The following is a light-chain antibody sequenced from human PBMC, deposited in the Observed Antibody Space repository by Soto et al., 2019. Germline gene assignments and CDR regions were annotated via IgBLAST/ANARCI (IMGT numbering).Light chain of an antibody. CDR2: GTS. V-gene: IGKV3-20*01. Sequence: EIVLTPSPGTLSLSPGERATLPCRASQSVKSSYLAWYQHKPGQAPRLLIYGTSSRATGIPDRFSGSGSGTDFTLTISRLEPEDFAVYYCQQYGSSGTFGQGTKVDIK. CDR3: QQYGSSGT. J-gene: IGKJ1*01. CDR1: QSVKSSY.